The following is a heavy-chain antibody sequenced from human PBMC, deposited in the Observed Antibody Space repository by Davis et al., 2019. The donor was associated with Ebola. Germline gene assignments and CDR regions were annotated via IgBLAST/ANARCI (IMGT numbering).Heavy chain of an antibody. J-gene: IGHJ4*02. CDR1: GYSISSGYY. D-gene: IGHD1-26*01. CDR3: ARDDLSGLIDS. V-gene: IGHV4-38-2*02. CDR2: IYYSGRT. Sequence: GSLRLSCAVSGYSISSGYYWSWIRQPPGKGLEWIGYIYYSGRTSYNPSLKSRVTISIDTSKNHFSLKLSSVTAADTAVYYCARDDLSGLIDSWGQGTLVTVSS.